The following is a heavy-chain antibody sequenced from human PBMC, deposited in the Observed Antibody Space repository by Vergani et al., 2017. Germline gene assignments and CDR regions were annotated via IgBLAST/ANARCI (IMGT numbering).Heavy chain of an antibody. J-gene: IGHJ4*02. D-gene: IGHD3-22*01. CDR1: GYSFTSYW. CDR2: IYPGDSDT. V-gene: IGHV5-51*03. Sequence: EAQLVQSGAEVKTPGVSLKISCKGSGYSFTSYWIGWVRQMPGKGLEWMGIIYPGDSDTRYSPSFHGQVTIAADKSISTAYLQWSSLKASDTAMYYCAGLGGYYYDSSGYAHFDYWGQGTLVTVSS. CDR3: AGLGGYYYDSSGYAHFDY.